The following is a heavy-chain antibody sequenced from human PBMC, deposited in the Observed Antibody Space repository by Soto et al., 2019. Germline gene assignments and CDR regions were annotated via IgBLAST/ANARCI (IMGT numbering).Heavy chain of an antibody. J-gene: IGHJ5*02. Sequence: QVQLQESGPGLVKPSQTLSLTCTVSGGSISSGGYYWSWIRQHPGKGLEWIGYIYYSGSTYYNPSLKSRVTISVDTSKNQFSLKLSSVTAADTAVYYCARHVSVVVAATPLFWFDPWGQGTLVTVSS. CDR1: GGSISSGGYY. V-gene: IGHV4-31*03. D-gene: IGHD2-15*01. CDR3: ARHVSVVVAATPLFWFDP. CDR2: IYYSGST.